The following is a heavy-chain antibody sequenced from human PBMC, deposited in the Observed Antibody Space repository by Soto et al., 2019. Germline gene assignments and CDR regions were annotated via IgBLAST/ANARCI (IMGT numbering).Heavy chain of an antibody. CDR3: ARHLRSYDFFQYYYGIDV. Sequence: VESLKISCSGSGYNYNLHWISWVRQKPWRGLEWMGIIYPGDSDTRYNPSFQGQVTISVDKSINTAYLQWDSLEASDTATYYCARHLRSYDFFQYYYGIDVWGQGSTVTVSS. CDR2: IYPGDSDT. CDR1: GYNYNLHW. D-gene: IGHD3-16*01. V-gene: IGHV5-51*01. J-gene: IGHJ6*02.